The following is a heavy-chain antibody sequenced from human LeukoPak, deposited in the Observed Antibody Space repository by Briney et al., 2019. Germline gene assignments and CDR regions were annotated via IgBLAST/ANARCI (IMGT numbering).Heavy chain of an antibody. D-gene: IGHD3-16*01. Sequence: GGSLRLSRAASGYTFSRHGIHWVRQAPGKGLEWVAVVWYDGRNRDYADSVKGRFTISKDNSNNMVFLQMDRLRAEDTAVYYCARLWGGNGYSGGSLNLWGQGTLVTVSS. CDR3: ARLWGGNGYSGGSLNL. V-gene: IGHV3-33*01. CDR2: VWYDGRNR. J-gene: IGHJ5*02. CDR1: GYTFSRHG.